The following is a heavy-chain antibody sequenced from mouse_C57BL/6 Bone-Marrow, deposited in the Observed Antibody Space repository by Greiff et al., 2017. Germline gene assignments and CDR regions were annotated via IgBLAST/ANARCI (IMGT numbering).Heavy chain of an antibody. V-gene: IGHV1-15*01. CDR2: IDPETGGT. Sequence: QVQLKESGAELVRPGASVTLSCKASGYTFTDYEMHWVKQTPVHGLEWIGAIDPETGGTAYNQKFKGKAILTADKSSSTAYMQLRSLTSEDSAVYDCTSDHYYVCFFAYWGQGTLVTVSA. D-gene: IGHD1-2*01. CDR3: TSDHYYVCFFAY. J-gene: IGHJ3*01. CDR1: GYTFTDYE.